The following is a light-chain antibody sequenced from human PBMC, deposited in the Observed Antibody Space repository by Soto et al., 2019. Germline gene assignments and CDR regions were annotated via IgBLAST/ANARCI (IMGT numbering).Light chain of an antibody. CDR3: ISYTSSNTHYVI. Sequence: QSALTQPASVSGSPGQSITISCTGTRSDVGGYNYVSWYQQHPGKAPKLIIYEVTDRPSGVSNRFSGSKSGNSASLTISGLQAEDEADYYCISYTSSNTHYVIIGGGTKLTVL. J-gene: IGLJ2*01. CDR2: EVT. V-gene: IGLV2-14*01. CDR1: RSDVGGYNY.